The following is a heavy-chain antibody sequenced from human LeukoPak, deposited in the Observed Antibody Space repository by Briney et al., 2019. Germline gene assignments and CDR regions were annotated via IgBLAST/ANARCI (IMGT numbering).Heavy chain of an antibody. V-gene: IGHV1-2*06. CDR3: ARDLSSTPNWELDH. D-gene: IGHD1-1*01. CDR2: INAGSGDT. J-gene: IGHJ4*02. CDR1: GYTFSGYF. Sequence: ASVKVSCKASGYTFSGYFVHWVRQAPGQGLEWMGRINAGSGDTEFAQKFQGRVTVTRDTFVSTAYMEVSGLTSDDTAMYYCARDLSSTPNWELDHWGQGTLVTVFS.